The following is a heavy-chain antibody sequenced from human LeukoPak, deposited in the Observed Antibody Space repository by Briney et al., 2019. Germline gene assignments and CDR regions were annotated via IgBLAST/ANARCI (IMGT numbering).Heavy chain of an antibody. Sequence: PGGSLRLSCAASGFTFDDYAMHWVRQAPGKGLEWVSGISWNSGSIGYADSVKGRFTISRDNAKNSLYLQMNSLRAEDTAVYYCARGSDFWSGSHNWFDPWGQGTLVTVSS. J-gene: IGHJ5*02. CDR1: GFTFDDYA. D-gene: IGHD3-3*01. CDR3: ARGSDFWSGSHNWFDP. V-gene: IGHV3-9*01. CDR2: ISWNSGSI.